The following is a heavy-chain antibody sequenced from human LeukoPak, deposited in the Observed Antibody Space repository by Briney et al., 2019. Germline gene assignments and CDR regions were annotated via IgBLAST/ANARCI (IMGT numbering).Heavy chain of an antibody. CDR1: GGSFSGYY. Sequence: SETLSLTCAVYGGSFSGYYWSWIRQPPGKGLEWTGEINHSGSTNYNPSLKSRVTISVDTSKNQFSLKLSSVTAADTAVYYCARGAVGATVRGAWFDPWGQGTLVTVSS. J-gene: IGHJ5*02. CDR2: INHSGST. V-gene: IGHV4-34*01. CDR3: ARGAVGATVRGAWFDP. D-gene: IGHD1-26*01.